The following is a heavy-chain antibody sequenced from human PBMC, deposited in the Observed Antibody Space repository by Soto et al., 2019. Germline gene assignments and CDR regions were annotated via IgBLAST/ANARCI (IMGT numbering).Heavy chain of an antibody. CDR2: INPDGSRT. D-gene: IGHD3-10*01. Sequence: RLRLSPGKGLVWVSRINPDGSRTSYADSVKGRFTISRDNAKNTLYLQMNSLGADDTAVYYFSIMMGRPQRSNFLGYATLF. J-gene: IGHJ4*03. V-gene: IGHV3-74*01. CDR3: SIMMGRPQRSNF.